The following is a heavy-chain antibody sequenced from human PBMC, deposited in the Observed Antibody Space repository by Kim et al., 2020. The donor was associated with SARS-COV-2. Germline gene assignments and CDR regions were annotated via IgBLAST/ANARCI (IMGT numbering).Heavy chain of an antibody. Sequence: YNTPSRRSRVTISVDTSKNQLSLNLSSVTAADTAVYYCASRAPGTNYFDFWGQGTLVTVSS. CDR3: ASRAPGTNYFDF. V-gene: IGHV4-39*07. J-gene: IGHJ4*02.